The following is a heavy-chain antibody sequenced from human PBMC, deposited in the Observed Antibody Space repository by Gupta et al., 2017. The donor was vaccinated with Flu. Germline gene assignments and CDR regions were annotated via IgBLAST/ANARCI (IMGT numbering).Heavy chain of an antibody. D-gene: IGHD2-2*01. CDR3: TTPRYCTSTSCGSIDY. V-gene: IGHV3-15*01. Sequence: GKGLEWVGQIKSKSEGETIDYAAPVKGRFTISKDASMGTLYLRMDSLKTEDTAVYYCTTPRYCTSTSCGSIDYWGQGTLVTVSS. J-gene: IGHJ4*02. CDR2: IKSKSEGETI.